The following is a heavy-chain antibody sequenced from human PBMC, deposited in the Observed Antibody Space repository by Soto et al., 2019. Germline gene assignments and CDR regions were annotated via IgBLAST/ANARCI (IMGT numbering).Heavy chain of an antibody. CDR3: ARGRGYCSSTSCYRPHYYYYYGMDV. CDR2: INHSGST. J-gene: IGHJ6*02. D-gene: IGHD2-2*02. V-gene: IGHV4-34*01. CDR1: GGSFSGYD. Sequence: KAXETLALTFAVYGGSFSGYDWSWIRQPPGKGLEWIGEINHSGSTNYNPSLKSRVTISVDTSKNQFSLKLSSVTAADTAVYYCARGRGYCSSTSCYRPHYYYYYGMDVWGQGTTVTVSS.